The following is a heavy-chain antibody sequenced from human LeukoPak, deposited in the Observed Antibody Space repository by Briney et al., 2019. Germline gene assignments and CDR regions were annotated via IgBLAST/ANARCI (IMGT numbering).Heavy chain of an antibody. J-gene: IGHJ6*02. D-gene: IGHD2-2*02. CDR1: GFTFSSYS. V-gene: IGHV3-21*01. CDR3: AREDIVVVPAAIDTEGYYYYGMDV. CDR2: ISSSSSYI. Sequence: PGRSLRLSCAASGFTFSSYSMNWVRQAPGKGLEWVSSISSSSSYIYYADSVKGRFTISRDNAKNSLYLQMNSLRAEDTAVYYCAREDIVVVPAAIDTEGYYYYGMDVWGQGTTVTVSS.